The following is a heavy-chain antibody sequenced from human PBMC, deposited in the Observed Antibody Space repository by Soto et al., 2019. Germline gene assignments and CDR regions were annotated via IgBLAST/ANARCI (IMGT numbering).Heavy chain of an antibody. D-gene: IGHD3-3*01. Sequence: GGSLRLSCAASGFTFSSYAMHWVRQAPGKGLEWVAVISYDGSNKYYADSVKGRFTISRDNSKNTLYLQMNSLRAEDTAVYYCARDKIHDFWSGDNWFDPWGQGTLVTVSS. J-gene: IGHJ5*02. CDR3: ARDKIHDFWSGDNWFDP. CDR1: GFTFSSYA. V-gene: IGHV3-30-3*01. CDR2: ISYDGSNK.